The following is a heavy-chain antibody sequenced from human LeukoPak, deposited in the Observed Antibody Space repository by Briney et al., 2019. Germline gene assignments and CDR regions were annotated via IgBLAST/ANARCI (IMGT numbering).Heavy chain of an antibody. D-gene: IGHD2-21*02. CDR2: ISWNSGSI. J-gene: IGHJ2*01. CDR3: AKDPRSYCGGDCSHWYFDL. Sequence: GRSLRLSCAASGLTFDDYAMHWVRQAPGKGLEWVSGISWNSGSIGYADSVKGRFTISRDNAKNSLYLQMNSLRAEDTALYYCAKDPRSYCGGDCSHWYFDLWGRGTLVTVSS. V-gene: IGHV3-9*01. CDR1: GLTFDDYA.